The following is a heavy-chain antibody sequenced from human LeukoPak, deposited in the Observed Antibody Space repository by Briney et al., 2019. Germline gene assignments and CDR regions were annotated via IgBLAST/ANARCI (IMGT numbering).Heavy chain of an antibody. CDR1: GFTVSSNY. Sequence: GGSLRLSCAASGFTVSSNYMTWVRQAPGKGLEWVSVIYSGGSTYYADSVKGRFTISRDNSKNTLYLQMNSLRAEDTAVYYCAKGPIVVVVYFDYWGQGTLVTVSS. V-gene: IGHV3-53*01. D-gene: IGHD2-15*01. CDR3: AKGPIVVVVYFDY. CDR2: IYSGGST. J-gene: IGHJ4*02.